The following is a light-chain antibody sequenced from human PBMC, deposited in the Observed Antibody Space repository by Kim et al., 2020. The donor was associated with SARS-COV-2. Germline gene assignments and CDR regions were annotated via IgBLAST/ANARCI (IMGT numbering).Light chain of an antibody. Sequence: SASVGDRVTIACRASQGISSFLAWYQQPPGKAPKLLIYDASRLESGVSSRFSGSGSGTDFTLTISSLQPEDFATYYCQHFNNYPLTFGGGTKVEI. CDR2: DAS. J-gene: IGKJ4*01. CDR1: QGISSF. CDR3: QHFNNYPLT. V-gene: IGKV1D-13*01.